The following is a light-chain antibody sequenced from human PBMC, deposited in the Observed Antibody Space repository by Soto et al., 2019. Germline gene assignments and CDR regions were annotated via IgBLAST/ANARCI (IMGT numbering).Light chain of an antibody. J-gene: IGLJ1*01. CDR2: EVS. V-gene: IGLV2-14*01. Sequence: LTQPASVSGSPGQSITISCTGTSSDVGGYNYVSWYQQHPGKAPKLIIYEVSNRPSGVSHRFSGSKSGNTASLTISGLHAEDEADYYCSSYTSSYTYVFASGTKVTVL. CDR3: SSYTSSYTYV. CDR1: SSDVGGYNY.